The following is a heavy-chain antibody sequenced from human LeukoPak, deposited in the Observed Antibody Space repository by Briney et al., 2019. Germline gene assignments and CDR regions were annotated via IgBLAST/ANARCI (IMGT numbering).Heavy chain of an antibody. V-gene: IGHV1-69*04. J-gene: IGHJ4*02. CDR2: IIPILGIA. D-gene: IGHD3-10*01. CDR1: GGTFSSYA. CDR3: AILEFYGSGSYYAY. Sequence: GASVKVSCKASGGTFSSYAISWVRQAPGQGREWMGRIIPILGIANHAQKFQGRVTITADKSTSTAYMELSSLRSEDTAVYYCAILEFYGSGSYYAYWGQGTLVTVSS.